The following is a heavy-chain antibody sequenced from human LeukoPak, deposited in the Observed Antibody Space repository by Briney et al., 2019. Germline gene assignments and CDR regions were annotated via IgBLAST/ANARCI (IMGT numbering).Heavy chain of an antibody. CDR3: SKGGAVHAFHI. D-gene: IGHD6-19*01. Sequence: GGTLRLSCAASGFTFSSYGMSWVRQAPGKGLEWVSAISGSGGRTDYADSVKGRFSISRDNSKNTLYLQMNSLRAEDTAVYYCSKGGAVHAFHIWGQGTMVTVSS. CDR2: ISGSGGRT. CDR1: GFTFSSYG. V-gene: IGHV3-23*01. J-gene: IGHJ3*02.